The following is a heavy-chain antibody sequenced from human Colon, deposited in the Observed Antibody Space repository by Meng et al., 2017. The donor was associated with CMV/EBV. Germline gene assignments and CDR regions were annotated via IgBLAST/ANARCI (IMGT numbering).Heavy chain of an antibody. CDR1: FTLSNYL. V-gene: IGHV3-74*01. D-gene: IGHD4-23*01. CDR3: SRAPIGRDPGCNSNIFDY. CDR2: IKTDGTTT. Sequence: FTLSNYLMHWVRQAPGQGLVWVSRIKTDGTTTNYADFVKGRFTISRDNATHPLYLQIPSLTAASTSLSSCSRAPIGRDPGCNSNIFDYWGQGVLVTVSS. J-gene: IGHJ4*02.